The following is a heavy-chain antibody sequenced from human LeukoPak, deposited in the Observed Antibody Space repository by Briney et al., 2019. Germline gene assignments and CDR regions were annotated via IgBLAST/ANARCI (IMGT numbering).Heavy chain of an antibody. CDR1: GYTFTGYY. D-gene: IGHD2-2*01. Sequence: ASVKVSCKASGYTFTGYYMHWVRQAPGQGLEWMGWINPNSGGTNYAQKFQGRVTMTRDTSISTAYMELSRLGSDDTAVYYCARGHEKGIVVVPAQVDYWDQGTLVTVSS. J-gene: IGHJ4*02. CDR2: INPNSGGT. V-gene: IGHV1-2*02. CDR3: ARGHEKGIVVVPAQVDY.